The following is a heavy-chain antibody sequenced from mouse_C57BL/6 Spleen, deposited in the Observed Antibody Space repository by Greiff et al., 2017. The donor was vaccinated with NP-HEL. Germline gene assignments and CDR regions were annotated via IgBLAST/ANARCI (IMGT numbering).Heavy chain of an antibody. CDR1: GYTFTSYW. D-gene: IGHD1-1*01. CDR3: ARCYGSSPWFAY. J-gene: IGHJ3*01. Sequence: QVQLQQSGAELVRPGSSVKLSCKASGYTFTSYWMDWVKQRPGQGLEWIGNIYPSDSETHYNQKFKDKATLTVDKSSSTAYMQLSSLTSEDSAVYYCARCYGSSPWFAYWGQGTLVTVSA. V-gene: IGHV1-61*01. CDR2: IYPSDSET.